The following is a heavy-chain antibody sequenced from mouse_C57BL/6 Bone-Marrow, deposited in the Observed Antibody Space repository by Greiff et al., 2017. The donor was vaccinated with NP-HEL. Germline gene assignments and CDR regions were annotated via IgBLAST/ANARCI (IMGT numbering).Heavy chain of an antibody. J-gene: IGHJ4*01. CDR1: GFTFSDYY. CDR3: ARDGYYAMDY. Sequence: EVQLVESEGGLVQPGSSMKLSCTASGFTFSDYYMAWVRQVPEKGLEWVANINYDGSSTYYLDSLKSRFIISRDNAKTILYLQMSSLKSEDTATYYCARDGYYAMDYWGQGTSVTVSS. V-gene: IGHV5-16*01. CDR2: INYDGSST.